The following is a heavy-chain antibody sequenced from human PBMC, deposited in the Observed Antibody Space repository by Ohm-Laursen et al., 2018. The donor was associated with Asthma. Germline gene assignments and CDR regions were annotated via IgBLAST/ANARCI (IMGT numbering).Heavy chain of an antibody. V-gene: IGHV3-30-3*01. CDR3: ARRDFSGGVPSAAFDI. CDR2: ITSDGSWT. D-gene: IGHD2-8*02. Sequence: SLRLSCSASGFTFSNFAMHWVRQAPGKGLEWVSIITSDGSWTSYADSVKGRFTISRDNSKNTLYMQMNSLRAEDTAVYYCARRDFSGGVPSAAFDIWGQGTMVTVSS. J-gene: IGHJ3*02. CDR1: GFTFSNFA.